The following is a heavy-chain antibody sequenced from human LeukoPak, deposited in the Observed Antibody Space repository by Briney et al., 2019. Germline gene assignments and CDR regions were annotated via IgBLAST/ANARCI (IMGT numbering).Heavy chain of an antibody. D-gene: IGHD6-19*01. CDR3: AKDVSNSGWTS. Sequence: GGSLRLSCAASGFTFDDYAMHWVRQSPGKRLEWVCFITGDGGRAYYAESVKGRFTISRDNSKNSVFLQMNSLGSEDTALYYCAKDVSNSGWTSWGQGTLVTVSS. J-gene: IGHJ4*02. V-gene: IGHV3-43*02. CDR1: GFTFDDYA. CDR2: ITGDGGRA.